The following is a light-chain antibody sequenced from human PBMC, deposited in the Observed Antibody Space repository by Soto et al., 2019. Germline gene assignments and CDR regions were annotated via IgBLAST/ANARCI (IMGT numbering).Light chain of an antibody. J-gene: IGLJ2*01. CDR2: EVS. Sequence: QSVLTQPPSVSGSPGQSVTISCTGTSSDVGSYNRVSWYQQPPGTAPKLMIFEVSNRPSGVPDRFSGSKSGNTASLTISGLQAEDEADYYCCSYAGSSTVVVFGGGTKLTVL. CDR3: CSYAGSSTVVV. V-gene: IGLV2-18*02. CDR1: SSDVGSYNR.